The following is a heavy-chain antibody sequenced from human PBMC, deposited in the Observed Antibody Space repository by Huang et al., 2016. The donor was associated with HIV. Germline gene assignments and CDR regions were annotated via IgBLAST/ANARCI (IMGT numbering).Heavy chain of an antibody. Sequence: EVQLVESGGGLVTPGGSLRLSCAASGFSLDSYKMYWVRQTLGKGRQWVSSIRASSSFIDYADSVKGRFSITRDNAKNSLYLQMNNLRGEETAVYYCARDRGQQLSPFDSWGQGTLVTVSS. CDR3: ARDRGQQLSPFDS. V-gene: IGHV3-21*01. CDR2: IRASSSFI. CDR1: GFSLDSYK. J-gene: IGHJ4*02. D-gene: IGHD6-13*01.